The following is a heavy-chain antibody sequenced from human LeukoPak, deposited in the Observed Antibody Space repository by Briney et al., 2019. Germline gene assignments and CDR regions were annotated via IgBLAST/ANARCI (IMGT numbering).Heavy chain of an antibody. J-gene: IGHJ4*02. CDR1: GYTFGSYD. CDR2: MNPGSGNT. Sequence: ASVKVSCKASGYTFGSYDINWVRKATGQGLEWMGWMNPGSGNTGFAQRFQGRLTMTSDTSISTAYMELSGLSSEDTAVYYCARLSETAAYYYTSGYYYLGYWGQGTLVTVDS. V-gene: IGHV1-8*02. CDR3: ARLSETAAYYYTSGYYYLGY. D-gene: IGHD3-22*01.